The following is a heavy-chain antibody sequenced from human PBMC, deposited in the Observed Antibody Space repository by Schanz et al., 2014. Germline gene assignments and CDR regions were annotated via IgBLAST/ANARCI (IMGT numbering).Heavy chain of an antibody. CDR1: GFTFNSYA. CDR2: ISGSGGST. J-gene: IGHJ4*02. V-gene: IGHV3-23*04. Sequence: EQLVESGGGLVQPGGSLRLSCAASGFTFNSYAMTWVRQAPGKGLEWVSAISGSGGSTYYADSVKGRFTISRDRFQNTLYLRMSSLRAEDTAVYYCARPRFDYGEVDYWGQGTLVTVSS. CDR3: ARPRFDYGEVDY. D-gene: IGHD4-17*01.